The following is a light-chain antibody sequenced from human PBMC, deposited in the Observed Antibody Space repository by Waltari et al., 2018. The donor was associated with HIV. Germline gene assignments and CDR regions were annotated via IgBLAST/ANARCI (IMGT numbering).Light chain of an antibody. V-gene: IGKV1-NL1*01. J-gene: IGKJ4*01. CDR1: PDISNS. CDR3: QQSYSTPPLT. Sequence: DVQMTQSPSPLSASVGDRVTITCRASPDISNSLAWYQQKPGKAPKLLVYTASRLASGVPSRFSGSGSATDFTLTISSLQPEDFATYFCQQSYSTPPLTFGGGTKVQI. CDR2: TAS.